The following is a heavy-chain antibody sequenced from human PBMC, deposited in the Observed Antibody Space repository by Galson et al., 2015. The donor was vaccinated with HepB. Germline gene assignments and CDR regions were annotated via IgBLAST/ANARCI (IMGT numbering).Heavy chain of an antibody. CDR1: GFTFSTYA. CDR2: IHPSGHDT. J-gene: IGHJ3*01. CDR3: VKRGSSGWGAFDV. D-gene: IGHD6-19*01. Sequence: SLGLSCAASGFTFSTYAMNWVRQPPGKGLDWVSSIHPSGHDTFYADSVKGRFTISRDNSKNTLYLQMNSLRAEDTALYYCVKRGSSGWGAFDVWGQGTVVTVSS. V-gene: IGHV3-23*01.